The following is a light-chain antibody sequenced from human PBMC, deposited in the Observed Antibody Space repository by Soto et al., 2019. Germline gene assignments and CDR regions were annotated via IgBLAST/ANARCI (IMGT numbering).Light chain of an antibody. CDR1: QSITRN. CDR2: GAS. J-gene: IGKJ5*01. Sequence: EIVMTQSPATLSVSPGERATLSCRASQSITRNLAWYQQSPGQAPRLLIYGASTRATGIPARFSGSGSGTEFTLTINSLQSEDFAVYYCQQRSNWPPITFGQGTRLEIK. CDR3: QQRSNWPPIT. V-gene: IGKV3-15*01.